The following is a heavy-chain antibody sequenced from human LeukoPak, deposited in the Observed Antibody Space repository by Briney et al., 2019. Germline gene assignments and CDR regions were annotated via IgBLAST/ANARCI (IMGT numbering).Heavy chain of an antibody. J-gene: IGHJ6*02. CDR2: ISGSGGGT. V-gene: IGHV3-23*01. Sequence: GGALRLSCAASGFTFSSYAMSWVRQAPGKGLEWVSTISGSGGGTYYADSVKGRFTISRDNSKNTLYLQMNSLRAEDTAVYYCAKAYAGNTYYYGMDVWGQGTTVTVSS. D-gene: IGHD4-23*01. CDR3: AKAYAGNTYYYGMDV. CDR1: GFTFSSYA.